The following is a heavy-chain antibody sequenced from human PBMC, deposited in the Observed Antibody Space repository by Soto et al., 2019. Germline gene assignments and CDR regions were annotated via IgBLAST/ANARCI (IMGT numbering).Heavy chain of an antibody. CDR3: ARDTYFASASGYNWIDS. Sequence: ASVKVSCKASGYTFTSYGISWVRQDPGQGLEWMGWISAYNGNTNYAQNFQGRVTMTTDTSTSTAYMELRSLSSDDTAIYYCARDTYFASASGYNWIDSWGQGTLVTVSS. CDR2: ISAYNGNT. V-gene: IGHV1-18*01. CDR1: GYTFTSYG. J-gene: IGHJ5*01. D-gene: IGHD3-9*01.